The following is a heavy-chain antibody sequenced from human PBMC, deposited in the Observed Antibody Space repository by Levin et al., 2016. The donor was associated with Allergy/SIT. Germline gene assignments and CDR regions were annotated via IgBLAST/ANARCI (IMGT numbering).Heavy chain of an antibody. V-gene: IGHV1-2*04. CDR3: ARVGSSNWYRDYYFDY. Sequence: ASVKVSCKASGYTFTAYSLHWVRQAPGQGLEWMGWINPNSGVTNYAQKFQGWVTMTRDTSISTAYMELRKLRSDDTAVYFCARVGSSNWYRDYYFDYWGQGTLVTASS. CDR1: GYTFTAYS. CDR2: INPNSGVT. J-gene: IGHJ4*02. D-gene: IGHD6-13*01.